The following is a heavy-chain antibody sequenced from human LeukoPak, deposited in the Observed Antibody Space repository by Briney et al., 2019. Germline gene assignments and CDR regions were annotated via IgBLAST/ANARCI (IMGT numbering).Heavy chain of an antibody. V-gene: IGHV4-59*01. Sequence: SETLSLTCTVSGGSISSYYWSWIRQPPGKGLEWIGYIYYSGSTNYDPSLKSRVTISVDTSKNQFSLKLSSVTAADTAVYYCARGVVRGAPLSWGLGTLVTVSS. CDR3: ARGVVRGAPLS. D-gene: IGHD3-10*01. CDR2: IYYSGST. CDR1: GGSISSYY. J-gene: IGHJ4*02.